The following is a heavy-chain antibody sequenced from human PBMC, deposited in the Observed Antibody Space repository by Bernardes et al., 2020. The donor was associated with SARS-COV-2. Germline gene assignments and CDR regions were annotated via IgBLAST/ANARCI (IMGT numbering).Heavy chain of an antibody. Sequence: ASVKVSCKASGYTFTSYGISWVRQAPGQGLEWMGWISASNGNTTYAQKLQGRVTMTTDTSTSTAYMELRSLRSDDTAVYYCARGGGTVLRFLEFDYWGQGTLVTGSA. V-gene: IGHV1-18*01. CDR1: GYTFTSYG. D-gene: IGHD3-3*01. J-gene: IGHJ4*02. CDR3: ARGGGTVLRFLEFDY. CDR2: ISASNGNT.